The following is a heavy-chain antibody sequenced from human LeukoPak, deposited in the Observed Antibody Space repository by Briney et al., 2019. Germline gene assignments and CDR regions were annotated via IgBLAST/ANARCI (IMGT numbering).Heavy chain of an antibody. Sequence: SETLSLTCTVSGGSISSGSYYWSWIRQPAGKGLEWIGRIYTSGSTNYNPSLKSRVTISVDTSKNQFSLKLSSVTAADTAVYYCARHAGYGDYEYPDYWGQGTLVTVSS. CDR2: IYTSGST. CDR1: GGSISSGSYY. J-gene: IGHJ4*02. D-gene: IGHD4-17*01. CDR3: ARHAGYGDYEYPDY. V-gene: IGHV4-61*02.